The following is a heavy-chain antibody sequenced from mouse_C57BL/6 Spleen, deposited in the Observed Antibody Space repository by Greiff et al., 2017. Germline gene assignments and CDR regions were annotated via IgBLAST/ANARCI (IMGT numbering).Heavy chain of an antibody. J-gene: IGHJ2*01. CDR3: ARGGSALRG. D-gene: IGHD6-1*01. CDR1: GYTFTSYW. Sequence: VQLPQPGAALVRPGSSVKLSCKASGYTFTSYWIQWVEQRPIQGLEWIGNIDPSGSDTHYNQKFKDKATLTVDKSSITAYMQLSSLTAEDSAVFYCARGGSALRGWGQSTTVT. CDR2: IDPSGSDT. V-gene: IGHV1-52*01.